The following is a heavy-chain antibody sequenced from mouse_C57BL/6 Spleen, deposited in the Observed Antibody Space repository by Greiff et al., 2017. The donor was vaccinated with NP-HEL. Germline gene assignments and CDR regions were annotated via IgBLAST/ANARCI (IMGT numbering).Heavy chain of an antibody. Sequence: QVQLQQSGAELARPGASVKLSCKASGYTFTSYSMHWVKQRPGQGLEWIGYINPSSGYTKYNQKFKDKATLTADKSSSTAYMQLSSLTSEDSACYCSAGMGTWCDFDVWGTGTTVTVSS. V-gene: IGHV1-4*01. CDR1: GYTFTSYS. D-gene: IGHD1-1*02. CDR2: INPSSGYT. CDR3: AGMGTWCDFDV. J-gene: IGHJ1*03.